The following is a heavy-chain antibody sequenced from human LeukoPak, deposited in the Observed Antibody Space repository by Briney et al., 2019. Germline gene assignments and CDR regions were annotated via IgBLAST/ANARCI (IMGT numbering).Heavy chain of an antibody. CDR3: ARDASGPGY. V-gene: IGHV3-66*01. Sequence: GGSLSLSCAASGFTVSSNYMSWVRQAPGKGLEWVSVIYSSGGTYYADSVKGRFTISRDNSKNTLYLQMNSLRAEDTATYYCARDASGPGYWGQGTLVTVSS. CDR2: IYSSGGT. J-gene: IGHJ4*02. D-gene: IGHD5-12*01. CDR1: GFTVSSNY.